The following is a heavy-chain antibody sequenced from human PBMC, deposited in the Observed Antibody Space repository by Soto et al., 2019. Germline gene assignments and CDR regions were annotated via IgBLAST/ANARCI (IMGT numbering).Heavy chain of an antibody. CDR3: AKDGEIAVAGTGY. CDR2: ISGSGGST. D-gene: IGHD6-19*01. Sequence: LRLSCAASGFTFSSYAMSWVRQAPGKGLEWVSAISGSGGSTYYADSVKGRFTISRDNSKNTLYLQMNSLRAEDTAVYYCAKDGEIAVAGTGYWGQGTLVTVSS. CDR1: GFTFSSYA. V-gene: IGHV3-23*01. J-gene: IGHJ4*02.